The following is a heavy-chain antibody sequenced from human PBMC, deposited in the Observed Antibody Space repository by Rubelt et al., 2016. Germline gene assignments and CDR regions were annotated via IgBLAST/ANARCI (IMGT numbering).Heavy chain of an antibody. D-gene: IGHD3-10*01. CDR1: GCSISSSSYY. Sequence: QLQLQESGPGLVKPSETLSLTCTVSGCSISSSSYYWGWIRQPPGKGLEWIGNSYYSGSTNYNPSLKGRVTISVDTSKNQFSLKRSSVTAADTAVYYCAREGTRQDYYFDYWGQGTLVTVSS. J-gene: IGHJ4*02. V-gene: IGHV4-39*07. CDR2: SYYSGST. CDR3: AREGTRQDYYFDY.